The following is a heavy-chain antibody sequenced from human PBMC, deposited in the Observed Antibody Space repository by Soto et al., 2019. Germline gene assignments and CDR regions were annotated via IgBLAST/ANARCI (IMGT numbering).Heavy chain of an antibody. Sequence: ASVKVSCKASGYTFTSYAMHWVRQAPGQRLERMGWINAGNGNTKYSQKFQGRVTITADESTSTAYMELSSLRSEDTAVYYCARDREPYYYDSSGYYPDAFDIWGQGTMVTVSS. CDR2: INAGNGNT. D-gene: IGHD3-22*01. V-gene: IGHV1-3*01. J-gene: IGHJ3*02. CDR3: ARDREPYYYDSSGYYPDAFDI. CDR1: GYTFTSYA.